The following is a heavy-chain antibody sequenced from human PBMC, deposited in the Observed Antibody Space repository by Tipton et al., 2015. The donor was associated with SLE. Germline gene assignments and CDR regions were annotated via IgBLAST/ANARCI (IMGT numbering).Heavy chain of an antibody. J-gene: IGHJ6*02. D-gene: IGHD5/OR15-5a*01. V-gene: IGHV4-34*01. CDR1: GGSISSYY. CDR3: ATSTAGYYYGMDV. CDR2: INHSGST. Sequence: TLSLTCTVSGGSISSYYWSWIRQPPGKGLEWIGEINHSGSTNYNPSLKSRVTISVDTSKNQFSLKLTSVTAADTAVYYCATSTAGYYYGMDVWGQGTTVTVSS.